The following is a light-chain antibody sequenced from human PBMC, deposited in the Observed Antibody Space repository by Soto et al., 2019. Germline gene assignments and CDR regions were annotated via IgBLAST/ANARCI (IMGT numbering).Light chain of an antibody. CDR3: SSYTSSSTLLV. CDR2: DVS. J-gene: IGLJ2*01. V-gene: IGLV2-14*01. CDR1: SSDVGGYNY. Sequence: QSVLTQPASVSGSPGQSITISCTGTSSDVGGYNYVSWYQQHPGKAPKLMIYDVSNRPSGVSNRFSGSKSGNTASLTISGPQAEDEADYYCSSYTSSSTLLVFGGGTKVTV.